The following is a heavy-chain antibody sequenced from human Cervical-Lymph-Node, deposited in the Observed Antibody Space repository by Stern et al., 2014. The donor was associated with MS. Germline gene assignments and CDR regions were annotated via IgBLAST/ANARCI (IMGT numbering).Heavy chain of an antibody. CDR3: ARAPSTTASDWFFDL. Sequence: QVQLQESGPGLVKPSETLSLTCTVSGGAVSDYYWTWIRQRPGKGLEWIGYISDTGTTNYNPSLHSRVTITLETSPKHVSPRLRVVTAADTAVYYCARAPSTTASDWFFDLGGRGSLVTVSS. V-gene: IGHV4-59*02. D-gene: IGHD2-21*02. CDR2: ISDTGTT. CDR1: GGAVSDYY. J-gene: IGHJ2*01.